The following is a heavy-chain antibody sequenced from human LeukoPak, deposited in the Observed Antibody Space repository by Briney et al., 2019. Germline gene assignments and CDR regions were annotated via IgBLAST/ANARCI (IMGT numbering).Heavy chain of an antibody. J-gene: IGHJ3*02. Sequence: GGSLEISCKGSGYSFTRYWIGGVGRLPGKGLEWMGIIYPGDSDTSYSPSSQAQVTISADKSISTAYLQSSSLKASDTAMYYCARSAVAGTSGAFDIWGQGTLDTVSS. V-gene: IGHV5-51*01. CDR1: GYSFTRYW. CDR2: IYPGDSDT. CDR3: ARSAVAGTSGAFDI. D-gene: IGHD6-19*01.